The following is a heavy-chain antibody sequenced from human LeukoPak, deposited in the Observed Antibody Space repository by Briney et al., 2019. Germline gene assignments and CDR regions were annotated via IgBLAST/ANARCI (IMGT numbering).Heavy chain of an antibody. CDR2: IYHSGST. CDR1: GGSISSYY. J-gene: IGHJ4*02. D-gene: IGHD1-1*01. CDR3: ARQVSDDNFDY. V-gene: IGHV4-59*08. Sequence: SETLSLTCTVSGGSISSYYWSWIRQPPGKGLEWIGYIYHSGSTYYNPSLKSRVTISVDRSKNQFSLKLSSVTAADTAVYYCARQVSDDNFDYWGQGTLVTVSS.